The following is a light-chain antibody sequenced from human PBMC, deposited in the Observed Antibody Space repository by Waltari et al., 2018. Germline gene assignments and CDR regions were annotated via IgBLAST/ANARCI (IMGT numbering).Light chain of an antibody. CDR2: GAS. Sequence: EIVFTQSPGTLSLSPGERATLSCWASQSVGRALAWYQQKRGQAPRLLIYGASTRTSGIPDRFSGSGSGTDFSLTINRLEPEDFAVYYCQHYVRLPVTFGQGTKVEIK. CDR3: QHYVRLPVT. CDR1: QSVGRA. V-gene: IGKV3-20*01. J-gene: IGKJ1*01.